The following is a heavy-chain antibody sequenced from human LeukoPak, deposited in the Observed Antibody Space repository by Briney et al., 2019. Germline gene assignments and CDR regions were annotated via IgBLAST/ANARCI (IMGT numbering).Heavy chain of an antibody. CDR1: GGSISSGDYY. D-gene: IGHD3-22*01. Sequence: SETLSLTCTVSGGSISSGDYYWSWIRQPPGKGLEWIGYIYYSGSTYYNPSLKSRVTISVDTSKNQFSLKLSSVTAADTAVYYCARGRFTMISMHWYFDLWGRGTLVTVSS. CDR2: IYYSGST. CDR3: ARGRFTMISMHWYFDL. J-gene: IGHJ2*01. V-gene: IGHV4-30-4*01.